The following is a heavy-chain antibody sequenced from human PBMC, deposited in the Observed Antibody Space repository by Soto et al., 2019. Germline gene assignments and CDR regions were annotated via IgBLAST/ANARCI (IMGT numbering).Heavy chain of an antibody. J-gene: IGHJ6*02. D-gene: IGHD3-10*01. Sequence: PGRSLKISCAAYGFTFSDYAMHWVRQAPGQGLEWVSGISWNSGSIGYADSVKGRFTISRDNAKNSLYLQMNSLRAEDTALYYCLKEIRLTLVRGSRDGGGQGTTVIVSS. V-gene: IGHV3-9*01. CDR3: LKEIRLTLVRGSRDG. CDR1: GFTFSDYA. CDR2: ISWNSGSI.